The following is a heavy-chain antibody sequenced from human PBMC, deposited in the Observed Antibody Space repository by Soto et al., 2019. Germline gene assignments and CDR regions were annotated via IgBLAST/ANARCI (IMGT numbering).Heavy chain of an antibody. CDR1: GGTFSSYA. D-gene: IGHD2-2*01. Sequence: QVQLVQSGAEVKKPGSSVKVSCNASGGTFSSYAISWVRQAPGQGLEWMGGIIPISETKNYAQKFQGRVTITAEESKSTAYMELSSLRSEDTAVYYCARSQGSSTSLEIYYYYYYGMDVWGQGTTVTVSS. V-gene: IGHV1-69*01. CDR2: IIPISETK. J-gene: IGHJ6*02. CDR3: ARSQGSSTSLEIYYYYYYGMDV.